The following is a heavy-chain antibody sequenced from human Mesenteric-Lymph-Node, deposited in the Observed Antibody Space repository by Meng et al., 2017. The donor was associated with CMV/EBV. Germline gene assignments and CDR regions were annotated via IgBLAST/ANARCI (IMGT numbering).Heavy chain of an antibody. J-gene: IGHJ6*02. V-gene: IGHV4-59*01. CDR3: AGVTYCSRSRCYPGNYNYYGMDV. Sequence: GSLRLSCTVSGGSISTYYWSWIRQPPGRGLEWLGYMYYSGSTNYNPSLKSRVTISVDTSKNQFSLKLSSVTAADTAVYYCAGVTYCSRSRCYPGNYNYYGMDVWGQGTTVTVSS. CDR2: MYYSGST. CDR1: GGSISTYY. D-gene: IGHD2-2*01.